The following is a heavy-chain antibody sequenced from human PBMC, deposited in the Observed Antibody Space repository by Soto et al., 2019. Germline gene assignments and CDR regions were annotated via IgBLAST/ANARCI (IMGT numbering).Heavy chain of an antibody. Sequence: GGSLRLSCAASGFTFSSYWMHWVRQAPGKGLVWVSRINSDGSSTSYADSVKGRFTISRDNAKNTLYLQMNSLRAEDTAVYYCARTSGFPHFDYWGQGTLVTVSS. CDR3: ARTSGFPHFDY. D-gene: IGHD3-3*01. CDR1: GFTFSSYW. CDR2: INSDGSST. V-gene: IGHV3-74*01. J-gene: IGHJ4*02.